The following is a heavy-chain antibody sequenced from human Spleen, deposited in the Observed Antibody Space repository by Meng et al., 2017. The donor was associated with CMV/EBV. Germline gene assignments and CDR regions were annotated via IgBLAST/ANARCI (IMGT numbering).Heavy chain of an antibody. Sequence: SETLSLTCTVSGGSISSSSYYWGWIRQPPGKGLEWIGSIYYSGSTYYNPSLKSRVTISVDTSKNQFSLKLSSVTAADTAVYYCAGADSSYFDVSAYYPDALDIWGQGTAVTVSS. CDR1: GGSISSSSYY. V-gene: IGHV4-39*07. CDR3: AGADSSYFDVSAYYPDALDI. CDR2: IYYSGST. J-gene: IGHJ3*02. D-gene: IGHD3-22*01.